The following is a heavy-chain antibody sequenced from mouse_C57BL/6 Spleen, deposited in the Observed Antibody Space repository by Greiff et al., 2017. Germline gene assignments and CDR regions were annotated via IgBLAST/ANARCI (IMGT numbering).Heavy chain of an antibody. D-gene: IGHD2-2*01. J-gene: IGHJ4*01. CDR2: INYDGSST. V-gene: IGHV5-16*01. CDR1: GFTFSDYY. Sequence: EVKLVESEGGLVQPGGSMKLSCTASGFTFSDYYMAWVRQVPEKGLEWVANINYDGSSTYYLDYLKSRFIISRDNAKNILYLQMSSLKSEDTATYYCARGYYGYEDYAMDYWGQGTSVTVSS. CDR3: ARGYYGYEDYAMDY.